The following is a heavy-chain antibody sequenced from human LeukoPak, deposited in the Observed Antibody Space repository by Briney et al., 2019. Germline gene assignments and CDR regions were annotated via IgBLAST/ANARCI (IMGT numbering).Heavy chain of an antibody. Sequence: PSETLSLTCAVSGGSISSGIYSWNWIRQPPGMGLEWIGYIYHTGHTYYNPSLKSRVTISVDRSKNQFSLKLSSVTAADTAVYYCARDSVDYPYYFDSWGQGALVTVSS. J-gene: IGHJ4*02. D-gene: IGHD4-23*01. CDR2: IYHTGHT. V-gene: IGHV4-30-2*01. CDR1: GGSISSGIYS. CDR3: ARDSVDYPYYFDS.